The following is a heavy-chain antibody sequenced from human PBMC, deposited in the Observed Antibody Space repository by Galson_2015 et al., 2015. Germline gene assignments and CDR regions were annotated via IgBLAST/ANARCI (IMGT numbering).Heavy chain of an antibody. D-gene: IGHD3-10*01. CDR3: ARSLIIGIDY. J-gene: IGHJ4*02. CDR1: GFPFSSYE. CDR2: ISLSGHTV. Sequence: SLRLSCEASGFPFSSYEMNWVRQAPGKGLEWVSYISLSGHTVYYADSVKGRFSISRDDARNSVYLQMNSLRAEDTDVYYCARSLIIGIDYWGQGTPVTVSS. V-gene: IGHV3-48*03.